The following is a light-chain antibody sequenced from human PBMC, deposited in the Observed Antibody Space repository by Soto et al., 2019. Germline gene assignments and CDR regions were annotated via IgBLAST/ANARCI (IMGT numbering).Light chain of an antibody. CDR1: QSVFGY. J-gene: IGKJ4*01. CDR2: DAY. Sequence: EVVLTQSPATLSLSPGDRATLSCRASQSVFGYLAWYQHKPGQAPRLLIYDAYKRATGVPARFSGSGSETDFSLIFSSLEPEDFAVYYCQQRSDSPPLTFGGGTKVDIK. V-gene: IGKV3-11*01. CDR3: QQRSDSPPLT.